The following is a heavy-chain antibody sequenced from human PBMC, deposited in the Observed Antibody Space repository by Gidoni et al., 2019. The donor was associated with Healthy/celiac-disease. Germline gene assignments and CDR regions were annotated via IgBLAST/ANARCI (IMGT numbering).Heavy chain of an antibody. D-gene: IGHD2-2*01. V-gene: IGHV3-30*18. Sequence: QVQLVESGGGVVQPGRSLRLSCAASGFPFSSYGMHWVRQAPGKGLEWVAVISYDGSNKYYADSVKGRFTISRDNSKNTLYLQMNSLRAEDTAVYYCAKETHYCSSTSCYRWFDPWGQGTLVTVSS. CDR1: GFPFSSYG. CDR3: AKETHYCSSTSCYRWFDP. CDR2: ISYDGSNK. J-gene: IGHJ5*02.